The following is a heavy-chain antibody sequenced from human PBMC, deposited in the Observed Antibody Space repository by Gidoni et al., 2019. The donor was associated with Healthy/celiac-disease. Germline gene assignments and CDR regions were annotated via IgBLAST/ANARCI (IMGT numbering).Heavy chain of an antibody. CDR2: IYPGDSDT. CDR3: ARQEYSYGFPSLAFDY. CDR1: GYSFTSYG. V-gene: IGHV5-51*01. Sequence: EVQLVQSGAEVKKPGASLTISCKGSGYSFTSYGIGWVRQMPGKGLEWLGIIYPGDSDTRYSPSFQGQFTISADKSISTAYLQWSSLKASDTAMYYCARQEYSYGFPSLAFDYWGQGTLVTVSS. D-gene: IGHD5-18*01. J-gene: IGHJ4*02.